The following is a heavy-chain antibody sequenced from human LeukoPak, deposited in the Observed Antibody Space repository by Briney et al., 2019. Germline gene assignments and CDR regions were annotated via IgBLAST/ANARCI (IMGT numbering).Heavy chain of an antibody. CDR2: IYYSGST. D-gene: IGHD6-6*01. CDR1: GGSISGSSYY. J-gene: IGHJ3*02. V-gene: IGHV4-39*01. CDR3: ARNPHAARDDAFDI. Sequence: SETLSLTCTVSGGSISGSSYYWGWIRQPPGKGLEWIGSIYYSGSTYYNPSLKSRVTISVDTSKNQFSLKLSSVTAADTAVYYCARNPHAARDDAFDIWGQGTMVTVSS.